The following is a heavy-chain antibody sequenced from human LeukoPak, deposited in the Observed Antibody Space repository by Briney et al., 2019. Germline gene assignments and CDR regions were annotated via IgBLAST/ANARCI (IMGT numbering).Heavy chain of an antibody. D-gene: IGHD3-16*01. CDR1: GFTFSRYS. Sequence: GVPLRLSCAASGFTFSRYSMNWVRQARGKGLEGVGRIKRRCWRGTTDYAAPVKDRFTSSSDDYKNTLYEQLNSLKHDDRDLYYCFWWNSFVQGPTSYFGMYVWGQGTTVTASS. V-gene: IGHV3-15*01. J-gene: IGHJ6*01. CDR2: IKRRCWRGTT. CDR3: FWWNSFVQGPTSYFGMYV.